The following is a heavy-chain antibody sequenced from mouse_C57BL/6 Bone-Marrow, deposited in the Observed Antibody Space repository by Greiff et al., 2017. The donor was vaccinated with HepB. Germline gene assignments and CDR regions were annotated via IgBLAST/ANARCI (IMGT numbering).Heavy chain of an antibody. V-gene: IGHV14-4*01. CDR2: IDPENGDT. J-gene: IGHJ4*01. Sequence: EVQLQQSGAELVRPGASVKLSCTASGFNIKDDYMHWVKQRPEQGLEWIGWIDPENGDTEYASKFQGKATITADPSSNTAYLQLSSLTSEDTAVYYCTPYYDYDDAMDYWGQGTSVTVSS. D-gene: IGHD2-4*01. CDR1: GFNIKDDY. CDR3: TPYYDYDDAMDY.